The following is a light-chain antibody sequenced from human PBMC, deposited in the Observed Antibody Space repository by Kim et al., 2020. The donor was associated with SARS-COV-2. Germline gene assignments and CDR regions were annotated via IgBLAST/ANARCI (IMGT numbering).Light chain of an antibody. CDR1: SLRRSY. Sequence: LGHTVRITCQGDSLRRSYASWYQQKPGQAPVLVIYGKDNRPSGIPDRFSGSNSGNTASLTITGAQAEDEADYYCNSWDNSGGNQRFGGGTQLTV. V-gene: IGLV3-19*01. J-gene: IGLJ3*02. CDR2: GKD. CDR3: NSWDNSGGNQR.